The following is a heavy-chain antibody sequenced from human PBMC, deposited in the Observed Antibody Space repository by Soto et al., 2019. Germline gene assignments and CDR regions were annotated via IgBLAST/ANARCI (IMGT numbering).Heavy chain of an antibody. J-gene: IGHJ1*01. CDR2: ISSTSSTI. CDR3: ARVGLPGTTAVMVNQH. D-gene: IGHD4-17*01. V-gene: IGHV3-48*02. CDR1: GFTFSTYS. Sequence: EVHLVESGGGLVQPGGSLRLSCAASGFTFSTYSMNWVRQAPGKGLEGVSYISSTSSTIYYADSVKGRFTISRDNAKNSLYLEMNSLRDEDTAVYYCARVGLPGTTAVMVNQHWGQGTLVTVSS.